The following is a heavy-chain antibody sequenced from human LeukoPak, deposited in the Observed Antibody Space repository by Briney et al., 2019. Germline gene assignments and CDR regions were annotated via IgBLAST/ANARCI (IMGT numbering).Heavy chain of an antibody. CDR3: ARLGGHYYDSSGYQKIDY. D-gene: IGHD3-22*01. Sequence: TSETLSLTCTVSGGSISSYYWSWIRQPPGKGLEWIGYIYYSGSTNYNPSLKSRVTILVYTSKNQFSLKLSSVTAADTAVYYCARLGGHYYDSSGYQKIDYWGQGTLVTVSS. V-gene: IGHV4-59*01. CDR2: IYYSGST. J-gene: IGHJ4*02. CDR1: GGSISSYY.